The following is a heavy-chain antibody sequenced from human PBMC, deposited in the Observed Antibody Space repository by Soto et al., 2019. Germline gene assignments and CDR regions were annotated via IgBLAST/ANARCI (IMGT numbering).Heavy chain of an antibody. Sequence: QVQLVQSGAEVKKPGASLKVSCKASGYRFTGYGLHWVRQAPGQGLHWMGWINPKSGATDYAQKFQGRVTKTREMSTNPAYLELGGPRSDDTASDTAGYYCAKSNYGGDDYFQYGLDVWGQGTTVTVSS. V-gene: IGHV1-2*02. CDR2: INPKSGAT. CDR1: GYRFTGYG. J-gene: IGHJ6*02. D-gene: IGHD2-21*02. CDR3: GYYCAKSNYGGDDYFQYGLDV.